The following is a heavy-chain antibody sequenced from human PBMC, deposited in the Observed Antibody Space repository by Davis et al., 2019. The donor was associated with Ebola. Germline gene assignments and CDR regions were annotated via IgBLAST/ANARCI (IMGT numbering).Heavy chain of an antibody. CDR3: AADRGADILTGYYYYGMDV. D-gene: IGHD3-9*01. CDR2: MNPKSGNA. V-gene: IGHV1-8*01. J-gene: IGHJ6*02. Sequence: ASVKVSCKASGYTFTSYDINWVRQATGQGLEWMGWMNPKSGNAGSAQKFQGTVTMTRNTSISTAYMELSSLRSEDTAVYYCAADRGADILTGYYYYGMDVWGQGTTVTVSS. CDR1: GYTFTSYD.